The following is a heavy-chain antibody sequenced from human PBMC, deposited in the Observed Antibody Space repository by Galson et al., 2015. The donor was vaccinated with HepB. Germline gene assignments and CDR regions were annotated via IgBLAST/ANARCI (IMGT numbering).Heavy chain of an antibody. D-gene: IGHD3-3*01. Sequence: SLRLSCAASGFTFRNYAMRWVRQAPGKGLEWVSGISGSGGSTYYADSVKGRFTISRDNSKNTVYLQVNSLRAEDTAVYYCAKDTDFWSGYAFDIWGQGTMVTVSS. J-gene: IGHJ3*02. CDR2: ISGSGGST. V-gene: IGHV3-23*01. CDR3: AKDTDFWSGYAFDI. CDR1: GFTFRNYA.